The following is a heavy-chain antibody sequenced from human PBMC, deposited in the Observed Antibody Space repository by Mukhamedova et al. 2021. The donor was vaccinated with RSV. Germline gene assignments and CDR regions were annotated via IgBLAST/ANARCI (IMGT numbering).Heavy chain of an antibody. CDR3: ARLSGDFWSGYATGQIDY. D-gene: IGHD3-3*01. V-gene: IGHV4-39*01. Sequence: GGSTYYNPSLKSRVTMSVDTSKNQFSLKLSSVTAADTAVYYCARLSGDFWSGYATGQIDYWGQGTLVTVSS. J-gene: IGHJ4*02. CDR2: GGST.